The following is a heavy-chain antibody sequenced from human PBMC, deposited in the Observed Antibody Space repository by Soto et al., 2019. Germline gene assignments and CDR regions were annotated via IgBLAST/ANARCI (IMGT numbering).Heavy chain of an antibody. CDR3: GRALSRATVTRGGMDV. J-gene: IGHJ6*02. CDR1: GFSFDSYG. Sequence: QVQLVESGGGVVQPGTSLTLSCVASGFSFDSYGMHWVRQAPGKGLEWVAVVWLDGRNKYYADSVRGRFTISRDDSTNTLYVQMSSLRVEDTAVYYCGRALSRATVTRGGMDVWGQGTTVTVSS. D-gene: IGHD4-17*01. V-gene: IGHV3-33*01. CDR2: VWLDGRNK.